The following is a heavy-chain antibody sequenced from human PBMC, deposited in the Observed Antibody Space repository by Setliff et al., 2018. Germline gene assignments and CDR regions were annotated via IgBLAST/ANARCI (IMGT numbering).Heavy chain of an antibody. CDR1: GGSISSYY. D-gene: IGHD3-10*01. Sequence: SETLSLTCTVSGGSISSYYWSWIRQPPGKELEWMAYVYYTGDTYYNPSLKSRISISIDTSKNQFSLNLISVTAADTAVYYCAGSQGSGGYYSNSPYYFHYWGQGTPVTVSS. J-gene: IGHJ4*02. V-gene: IGHV4-59*03. CDR3: AGSQGSGGYYSNSPYYFHY. CDR2: VYYTGDT.